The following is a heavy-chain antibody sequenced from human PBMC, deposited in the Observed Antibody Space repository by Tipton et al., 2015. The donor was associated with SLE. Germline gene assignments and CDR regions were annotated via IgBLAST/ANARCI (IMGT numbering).Heavy chain of an antibody. Sequence: TLSLTCTVSGGSISSSSYYWGWIRQPPGKGLEWIGSIYYSGSTYYNPSLKSRVTISVDTSKNQFSLKLSSVTAADTAVYYCAGGPPPVVVAVGNWFDPWGQGTLVTVSS. J-gene: IGHJ5*02. CDR3: AGGPPPVVVAVGNWFDP. D-gene: IGHD2-15*01. CDR1: GGSISSSSYY. CDR2: IYYSGST. V-gene: IGHV4-39*01.